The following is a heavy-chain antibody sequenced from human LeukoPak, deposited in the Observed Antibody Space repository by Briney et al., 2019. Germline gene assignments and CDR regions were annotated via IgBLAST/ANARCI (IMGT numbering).Heavy chain of an antibody. V-gene: IGHV4-61*02. CDR3: ARVYQLVYYYYYMDV. D-gene: IGHD6-6*01. CDR1: GGSISSGSYY. Sequence: PSETLSLTCTVSGGSISSGSYYWSWIRQPAGKGLEWIGRIYTSGSTNYNPSLKSRVTMSVDTSKNQFSLKLSSVTAADTAVYYCARVYQLVYYYYYMDVWGKGTTVTVSS. J-gene: IGHJ6*03. CDR2: IYTSGST.